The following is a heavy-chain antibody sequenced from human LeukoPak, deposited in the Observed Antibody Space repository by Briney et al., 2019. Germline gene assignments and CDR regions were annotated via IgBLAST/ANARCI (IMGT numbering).Heavy chain of an antibody. D-gene: IGHD3-22*01. CDR1: GYTFTNYW. J-gene: IGHJ3*02. V-gene: IGHV5-51*01. CDR3: ARLRGDSSGYYYRGAFDI. CDR2: IYPGDSDT. Sequence: GESLKISCMGSGYTFTNYWIGWVRQRPGKGLEWMGIIYPGDSDTRYSPSFQGQVTMSADKSISTAYLQWSSLKASDTAMYYCARLRGDSSGYYYRGAFDIWGQGTMVTVSS.